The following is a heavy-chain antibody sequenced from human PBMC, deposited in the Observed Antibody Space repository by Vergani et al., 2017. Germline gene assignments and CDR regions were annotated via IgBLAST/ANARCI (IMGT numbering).Heavy chain of an antibody. V-gene: IGHV3-7*03. CDR2: INQDGSQK. D-gene: IGHD3-3*01. Sequence: EVQLVDSGGGLVQPGGSLRLSCAASGFTFSSYWMNWVRQAPGKGLEWVANINQDGSQKQYVDSVKGRFTISRDNAKNSLYLQMNSLRAEDTAVYYCARGYYDFWSGYSSYYYMDVWGKGTTVTVSS. J-gene: IGHJ6*03. CDR3: ARGYYDFWSGYSSYYYMDV. CDR1: GFTFSSYW.